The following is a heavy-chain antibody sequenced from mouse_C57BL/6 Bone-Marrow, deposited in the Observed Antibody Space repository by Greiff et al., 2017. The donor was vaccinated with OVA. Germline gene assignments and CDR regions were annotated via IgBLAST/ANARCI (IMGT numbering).Heavy chain of an antibody. CDR3: ARSSMDY. V-gene: IGHV7-3*01. Sequence: EVQLVESGGGLVQPGGSLSLSCAASGFTFTDYYMSWVRQPPGKALEWLGFIRNKANGYTTEYSASVQGRFTISRDNSQSILYLQMDALRAEDSATYYCARSSMDYWGQGTSVTVSS. CDR2: IRNKANGYTT. CDR1: GFTFTDYY. J-gene: IGHJ4*01.